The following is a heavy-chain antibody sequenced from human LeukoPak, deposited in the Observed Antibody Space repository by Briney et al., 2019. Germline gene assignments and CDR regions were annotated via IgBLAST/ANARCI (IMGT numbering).Heavy chain of an antibody. J-gene: IGHJ6*03. CDR1: GFTFSTYA. V-gene: IGHV3-30-3*01. CDR2: TSYDGSDE. CDR3: ARGFLNYSYSMDV. Sequence: GRSLRLSCAASGFTFSTYAMHWVRQTPGRGLEWVAITSYDGSDEHYTDSVKGPFTISRDNAKNSLYPQMNSLRAEDTALYYCARGFLNYSYSMDVWGQGTTVTVSS.